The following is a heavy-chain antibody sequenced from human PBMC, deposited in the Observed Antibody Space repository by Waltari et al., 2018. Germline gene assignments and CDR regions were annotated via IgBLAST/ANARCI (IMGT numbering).Heavy chain of an antibody. CDR3: IRDFGEPGATNVFDI. D-gene: IGHD3-16*01. J-gene: IGHJ3*02. V-gene: IGHV3-74*01. CDR2: IDFDGSGT. CDR1: GPTLRSYW. Sequence: EVQLVESGGGLVQPGGSLRPSWSASGPTLRSYWMHWVRQAPGKGLVWVSLIDFDGSGTSYADSVKGRFTISRDNAKNTVYLQMNSVRAEDTAVYYCIRDFGEPGATNVFDIWGQGTMVTVSS.